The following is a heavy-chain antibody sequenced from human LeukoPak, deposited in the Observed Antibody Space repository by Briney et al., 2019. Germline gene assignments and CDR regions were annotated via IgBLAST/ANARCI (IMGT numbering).Heavy chain of an antibody. J-gene: IGHJ4*02. CDR3: AKDRGVDTAMVRSDYFDY. Sequence: ATVKVSCKASGYTFTGYYVHWVRQAPGQGLEWMGWINPNSGGTNYAQKFQGRVTMTRDTSISTAYMELSRLRSDDTAVYYCAKDRGVDTAMVRSDYFDYWGQGTLVTVSS. V-gene: IGHV1-2*02. CDR1: GYTFTGYY. CDR2: INPNSGGT. D-gene: IGHD5-18*01.